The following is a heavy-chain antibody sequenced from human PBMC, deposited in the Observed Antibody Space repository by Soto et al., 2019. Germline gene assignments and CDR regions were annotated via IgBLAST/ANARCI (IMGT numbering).Heavy chain of an antibody. J-gene: IGHJ4*02. CDR1: GGSVSSGSYY. D-gene: IGHD3-16*02. CDR3: ARERSSRDYVWGSYPQSYFDY. V-gene: IGHV4-61*01. CDR2: IYYSGST. Sequence: SETLSLTCTVSGGSVSSGSYYWSWIRQPPGKGLERIGYIYYSGSTNYNPSLKSRVTISVDTSKNQFSLKLSSVTAADTAVYYCARERSSRDYVWGSYPQSYFDYWGQGTLVTVSS.